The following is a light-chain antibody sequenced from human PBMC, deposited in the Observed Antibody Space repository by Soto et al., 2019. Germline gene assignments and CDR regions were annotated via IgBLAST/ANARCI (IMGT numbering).Light chain of an antibody. J-gene: IGKJ3*01. CDR3: QKYDSAPLFT. CDR1: QGISDY. V-gene: IGKV1-27*01. Sequence: DIQMTQSPSSLSASVGDRVTITCRASQGISDYLAWYQQKPGKVPKLLIYAASTLQSGVPSRFSGSGSGTDFTLTISSLQPEDVATYYCQKYDSAPLFTFGPGTKVDIK. CDR2: AAS.